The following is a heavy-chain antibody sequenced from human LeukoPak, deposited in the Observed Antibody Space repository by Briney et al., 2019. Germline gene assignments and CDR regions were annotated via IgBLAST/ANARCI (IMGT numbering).Heavy chain of an antibody. Sequence: GGSLRLSCAASGFTFSSYSMNWVRQAPGKGLEWVSSISSSSSYIYYADSVKGRFTISRDNAKNSLYLQMNSLRAEDTAVYYCAREEVVIARGFDYWGQGTLVPVSS. J-gene: IGHJ4*02. CDR1: GFTFSSYS. CDR3: AREEVVIARGFDY. V-gene: IGHV3-21*01. D-gene: IGHD3-22*01. CDR2: ISSSSSYI.